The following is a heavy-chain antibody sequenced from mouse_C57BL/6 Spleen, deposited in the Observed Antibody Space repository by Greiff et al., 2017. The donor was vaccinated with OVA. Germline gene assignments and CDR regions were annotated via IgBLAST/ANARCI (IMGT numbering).Heavy chain of an antibody. CDR2: FYPGSGSI. CDR1: GYTFTEYT. Sequence: VQLQQSGAELVKPGASVKLSCKASGYTFTEYTIHWVKQRSGQGLEWIGWFYPGSGSIKYNEKFKDKATLTADKSSSTVYMELSRLTSEDSAVYFCARHEENYYEPNYWYFDVWGTGTTVTVSS. D-gene: IGHD2-4*01. V-gene: IGHV1-62-2*01. CDR3: ARHEENYYEPNYWYFDV. J-gene: IGHJ1*03.